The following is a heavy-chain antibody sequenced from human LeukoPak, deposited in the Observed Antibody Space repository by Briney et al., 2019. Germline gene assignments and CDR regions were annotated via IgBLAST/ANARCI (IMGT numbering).Heavy chain of an antibody. CDR3: ARGRRIEVPAAPPDY. J-gene: IGHJ4*02. V-gene: IGHV3-11*04. D-gene: IGHD2-2*01. CDR1: GFSFCDYY. Sequence: PGGSLRLSCGASGFSFCDYYMTWLRQAPGKGLEWISYISPSGSTIYYADSVRGRFTIPRDNAKNSFYLQMNSLKDEDTAVYFCARGRRIEVPAAPPDYWGQGTLVTVSS. CDR2: ISPSGSTI.